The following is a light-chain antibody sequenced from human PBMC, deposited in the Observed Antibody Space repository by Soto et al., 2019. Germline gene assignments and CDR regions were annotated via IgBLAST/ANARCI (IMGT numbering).Light chain of an antibody. J-gene: IGKJ5*01. V-gene: IGKV4-1*01. Sequence: DIVMTQSPDSLAVSLVERTTIXXXXXXXXXXSSNNKNYLAWYQXXPGQPXXLXXYWASTRESGVPDRFSGSVSGTHFTLPISSLEPEDFAAYYGQQRSNWPPITFGQGTRLEIK. CDR2: WAS. CDR3: QQRSNWPPIT. CDR1: XXXXXSSNNKNY.